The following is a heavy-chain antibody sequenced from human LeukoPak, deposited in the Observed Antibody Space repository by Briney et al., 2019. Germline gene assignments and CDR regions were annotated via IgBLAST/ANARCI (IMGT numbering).Heavy chain of an antibody. D-gene: IGHD6-13*01. V-gene: IGHV4-4*07. J-gene: IGHJ4*02. CDR1: GGSISSYY. CDR3: ARSAFLVTAPGLYYFDY. CDR2: IYNSGST. Sequence: PSETLSLTCTVSGGSISSYYWSWIRQPAGKGLEWIGHIYNSGSTNYNPSLKGRVTTSVATSKNQFSLHLSSVTAADTAVYYCARSAFLVTAPGLYYFDYWGQGTLVAVPS.